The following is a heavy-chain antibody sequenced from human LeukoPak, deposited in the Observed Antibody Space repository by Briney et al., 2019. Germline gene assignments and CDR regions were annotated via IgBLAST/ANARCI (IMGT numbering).Heavy chain of an antibody. CDR2: IYYSGST. CDR1: GGSISSYY. Sequence: SETLSLTCTVSGGSISSYYWSWIRQPPGKGLEWIGYIYYSGSTNYNPSLKSRVTISVDTSKNQFSLKLRSVTAADTAVYYCARGYDILTGYFPPHFDYWGQGTLVTVSS. CDR3: ARGYDILTGYFPPHFDY. J-gene: IGHJ4*02. V-gene: IGHV4-59*01. D-gene: IGHD3-9*01.